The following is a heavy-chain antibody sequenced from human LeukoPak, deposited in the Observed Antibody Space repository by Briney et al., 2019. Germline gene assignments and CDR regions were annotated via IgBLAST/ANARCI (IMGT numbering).Heavy chain of an antibody. Sequence: GGSLRLSCAASGFTFSSYWMSWVRQAPGKGLEWVANIKQDGSEKYYVDSVKGRFTISRDNAKNSLYLQMNSLRAEDTAVYYWAREETETTKGEKDYWGQGTLVTVSS. CDR3: AREETETTKGEKDY. J-gene: IGHJ4*02. CDR1: GFTFSSYW. D-gene: IGHD1-7*01. CDR2: IKQDGSEK. V-gene: IGHV3-7*01.